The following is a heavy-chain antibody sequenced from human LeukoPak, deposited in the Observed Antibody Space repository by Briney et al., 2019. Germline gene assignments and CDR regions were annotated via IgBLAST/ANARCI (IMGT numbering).Heavy chain of an antibody. D-gene: IGHD3-3*01. J-gene: IGHJ4*02. CDR2: ISSSSSYI. CDR3: AREYYDFWSGYYPPYYFDY. CDR1: GFTFSSYS. Sequence: GSLRLSCAASGFTFSSYSMNWVRQAPGKGLEWVSSISSSSSYIYYADSVKGRFTISRDNDKNSLYLQMNSLRAEDTAVYYCAREYYDFWSGYYPPYYFDYWGQGTLVTVSS. V-gene: IGHV3-21*01.